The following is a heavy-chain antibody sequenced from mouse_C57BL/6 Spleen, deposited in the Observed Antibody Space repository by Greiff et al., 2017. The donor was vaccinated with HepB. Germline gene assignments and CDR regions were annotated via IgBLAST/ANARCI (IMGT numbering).Heavy chain of an antibody. J-gene: IGHJ2*01. CDR1: GYTFTSYW. Sequence: VQLQQPGAELVMPGASVKLSCKASGYTFTSYWMHWVKQRPGQGLEWIGEIDPSDSYTNYNQKFKGKSTLTVDKSSSTAYMQLSSQTSEDSAVYYCARGRGDHWRQGTTLTVSS. CDR2: IDPSDSYT. V-gene: IGHV1-69*01. CDR3: ARGRGDH.